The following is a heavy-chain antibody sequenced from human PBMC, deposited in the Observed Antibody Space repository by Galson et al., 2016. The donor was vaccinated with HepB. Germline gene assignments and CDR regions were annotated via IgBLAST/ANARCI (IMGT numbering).Heavy chain of an antibody. Sequence: PALVKPTQTLTLTCTFSGFSLGTSGMCVSWIRQPPGKALEWLALIDWDDGKHYSTSLKTRLTISKDTSKNQVVLTVTNMDPVDTATYYCARGWGGDCYSDAFDIWGQGTMVTVSS. CDR3: ARGWGGDCYSDAFDI. D-gene: IGHD2-21*02. CDR2: IDWDDGK. J-gene: IGHJ3*02. V-gene: IGHV2-70*01. CDR1: GFSLGTSGMC.